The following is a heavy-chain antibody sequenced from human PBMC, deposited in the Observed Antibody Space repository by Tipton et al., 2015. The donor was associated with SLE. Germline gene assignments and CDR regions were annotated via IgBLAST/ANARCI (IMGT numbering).Heavy chain of an antibody. V-gene: IGHV3-53*01. D-gene: IGHD6-19*01. Sequence: SLRLSCAASGFTVSSNYMSWVRQAPGKGLEWVSVIYSGGSTYYADSVKGRFTISRDNSKNTLYLQINSLRAEDTAVYYCARRAVARDYFDYWGQGTLVTVSS. CDR2: IYSGGST. CDR3: ARRAVARDYFDY. J-gene: IGHJ4*02. CDR1: GFTVSSNY.